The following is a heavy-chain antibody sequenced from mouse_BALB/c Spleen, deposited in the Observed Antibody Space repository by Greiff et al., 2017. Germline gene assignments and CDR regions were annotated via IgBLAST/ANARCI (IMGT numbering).Heavy chain of an antibody. V-gene: IGHV3-8*02. CDR3: ARYGLITTVVATDYYAMDY. D-gene: IGHD1-1*01. CDR1: GDSITSGY. J-gene: IGHJ4*01. CDR2: ISYSGST. Sequence: EVKLMESGPSLVKPSQTLSLTCSVTGDSITSGYWNWIRKFPGNKLEYMGYISYSGSTYYNPSLKSRISITRDTSKNQYYLQLNSVTTEDTATYYCARYGLITTVVATDYYAMDYWGQGTSVTVSS.